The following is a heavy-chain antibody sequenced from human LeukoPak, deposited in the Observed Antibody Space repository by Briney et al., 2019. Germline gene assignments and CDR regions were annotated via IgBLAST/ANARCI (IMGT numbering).Heavy chain of an antibody. J-gene: IGHJ4*02. CDR2: INPNSGGT. CDR1: GYTFTGYY. Sequence: GASVKVSCKASGYTFTGYYMHWVRQAPGQGLEWMGRINPNSGGTNYAQKFQGRVTMNRDTSISTAYMELSRLRSDDTAVYYCARAIRGYSYGPPTLFYWGQGTLVTVSS. CDR3: ARAIRGYSYGPPTLFY. D-gene: IGHD5-18*01. V-gene: IGHV1-2*06.